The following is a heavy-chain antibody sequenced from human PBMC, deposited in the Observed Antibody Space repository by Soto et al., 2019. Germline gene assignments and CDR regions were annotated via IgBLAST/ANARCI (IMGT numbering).Heavy chain of an antibody. CDR2: IWYDGSNK. J-gene: IGHJ6*03. CDR3: ARGSSSSFYYYCYMDV. V-gene: IGHV3-33*01. CDR1: GFTFSSYG. Sequence: GGSLRLSCAASGFTFSSYGMHWVRQAPGKGLEWVAVIWYDGSNKYYADSVKGRFTISRDNSKNTLYLQMNSLRAEDTAVYYCARGSSSSFYYYCYMDVWGKGTTVTVSS. D-gene: IGHD6-6*01.